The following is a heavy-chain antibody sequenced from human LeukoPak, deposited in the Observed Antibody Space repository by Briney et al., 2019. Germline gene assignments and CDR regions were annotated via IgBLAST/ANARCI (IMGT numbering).Heavy chain of an antibody. V-gene: IGHV4-34*01. J-gene: IGHJ4*02. CDR3: AGTYVDTAIVWFDY. CDR1: GGSFSGYY. Sequence: SETLSLTCAVYGGSFSGYYWSWIRQPPGKGLEWIGEINHSGSTNYNPSLKSRVTISVDTSKNQFSLKLSSVTAADTAVYYCAGTYVDTAIVWFDYWGQGTLVTVSS. CDR2: INHSGST. D-gene: IGHD5-18*01.